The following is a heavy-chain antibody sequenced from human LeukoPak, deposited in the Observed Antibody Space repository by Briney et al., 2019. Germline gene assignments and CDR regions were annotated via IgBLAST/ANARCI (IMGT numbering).Heavy chain of an antibody. CDR1: GFTFSNAW. Sequence: GGSLRLSCAASGFTFSNAWMSWVRQAPGKGLEWVGRIKSKTDGGTTDYAAPVKGRFTISRDDSKNTLYLQMNSLKTEDAAVYYCTTDYSNYGFDYWGQGTLVTVSS. J-gene: IGHJ4*02. D-gene: IGHD4-4*01. CDR3: TTDYSNYGFDY. CDR2: IKSKTDGGTT. V-gene: IGHV3-15*01.